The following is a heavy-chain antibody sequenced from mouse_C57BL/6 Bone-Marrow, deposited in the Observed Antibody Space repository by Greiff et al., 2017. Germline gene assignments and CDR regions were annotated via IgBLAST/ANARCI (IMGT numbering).Heavy chain of an antibody. CDR1: GYTFTSYG. Sequence: QVQLQQSGAELARPGASVKLSCKASGYTFTSYGISWVKQRTGQGLEWIGGILPGSGSTTYNEKFKGKATFTADTSSSTAYMQLSSLTDEDSAIYYCGRGVLWSAWFAYWGQGTLLTVSA. J-gene: IGHJ3*01. V-gene: IGHV1-81*01. CDR3: GRGVLWSAWFAY. D-gene: IGHD2-3*01. CDR2: ILPGSGST.